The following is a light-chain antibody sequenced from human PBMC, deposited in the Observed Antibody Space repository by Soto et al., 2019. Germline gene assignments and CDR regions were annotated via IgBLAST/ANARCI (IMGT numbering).Light chain of an antibody. CDR1: SSDVGTYNY. J-gene: IGLJ3*02. V-gene: IGLV2-14*01. Sequence: QSALTQPASVSGSPGQSITISCTGTSSDVGTYNYVSWYQHRPGKAPQLMIYDVSYRPSGVSNRFSGSKSANTASLTISGLQAEDEAEYSCSSYTTSNTQVFGGGTKLTVL. CDR3: SSYTTSNTQV. CDR2: DVS.